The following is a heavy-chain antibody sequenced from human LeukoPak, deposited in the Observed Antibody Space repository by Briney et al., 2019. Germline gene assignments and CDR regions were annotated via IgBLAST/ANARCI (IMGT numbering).Heavy chain of an antibody. Sequence: GGSLRLSCAASGFTFDDYAMHWVRQAPGKGLEWVSVISWDGGYTYYADSVKGRFTISRDNSKNSLYLQMNSLRTEDTALYYCAKDDRAVAGTGYFDYWGQGTLVTVSP. CDR3: AKDDRAVAGTGYFDY. CDR2: ISWDGGYT. CDR1: GFTFDDYA. V-gene: IGHV3-43D*03. D-gene: IGHD6-19*01. J-gene: IGHJ4*02.